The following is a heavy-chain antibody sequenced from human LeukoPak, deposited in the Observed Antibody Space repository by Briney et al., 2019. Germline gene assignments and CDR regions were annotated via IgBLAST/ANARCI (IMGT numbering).Heavy chain of an antibody. V-gene: IGHV4-59*01. CDR1: GGSISSYY. J-gene: IGHJ4*02. CDR3: AMANDDRYFDY. Sequence: SETLSLTCTVSGGSISSYYWSWIRQPPGKGLEWIGYIYYSGSTNYNPSLESRVTISVDTSKNQFSLKLSSVTAADTAVYYCAMANDDRYFDYWGQGTLVTVSS. CDR2: IYYSGST. D-gene: IGHD1-1*01.